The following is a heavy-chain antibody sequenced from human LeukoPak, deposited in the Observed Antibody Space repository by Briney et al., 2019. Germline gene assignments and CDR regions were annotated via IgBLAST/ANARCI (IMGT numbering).Heavy chain of an antibody. D-gene: IGHD3-10*01. CDR3: AASLWFGVNPEY. Sequence: SETLSLTCGVYNGSFNGYYWSWIRQPPGKGLEWIGEIHRSGNTNYHPSLRSRVTISVDTSKNHVYLTLNSVAAADTAIYYCAASLWFGVNPEYWGQGTLVTVSS. CDR1: NGSFNGYY. J-gene: IGHJ4*02. V-gene: IGHV4-34*01. CDR2: IHRSGNT.